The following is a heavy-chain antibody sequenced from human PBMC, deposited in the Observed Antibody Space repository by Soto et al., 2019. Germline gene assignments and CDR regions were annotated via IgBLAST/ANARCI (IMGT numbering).Heavy chain of an antibody. Sequence: QVQLVQSGAEVKKPGASVKVSCKASGYIFTTYYIHWVRQAPGQGLEWMGIINPSSGSTSYAQKDQGSFTIPSYTSTSTVYMELSSLSADDPAVYSCVCAPFASGRGWYDYWGQGTLVSVSS. D-gene: IGHD6-19*01. CDR2: INPSSGST. V-gene: IGHV1-46*01. CDR1: GYIFTTYY. CDR3: VCAPFASGRGWYDY. J-gene: IGHJ4*02.